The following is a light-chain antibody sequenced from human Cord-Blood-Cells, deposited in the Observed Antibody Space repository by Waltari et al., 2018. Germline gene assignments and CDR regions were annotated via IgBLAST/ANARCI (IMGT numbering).Light chain of an antibody. CDR1: ALPKQY. Sequence: SYELTQPPSVSVSPGQTTRITCSGDALPKQYAYWYQQKPGQAPVLVIYKDSERPSGIPERFSGSSSGTTVTLTSSGVQAGDEADYYCQSADSSGTSYVVFGGGTKLTVL. CDR2: KDS. V-gene: IGLV3-25*02. CDR3: QSADSSGTSYVV. J-gene: IGLJ2*01.